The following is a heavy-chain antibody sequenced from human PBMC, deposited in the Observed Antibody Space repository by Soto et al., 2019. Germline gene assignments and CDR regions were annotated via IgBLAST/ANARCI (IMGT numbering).Heavy chain of an antibody. CDR3: ARVDHRGYFAILTDY. D-gene: IGHD3-9*01. CDR1: GDSLSSGGHY. J-gene: IGHJ4*02. CDR2: IYDSVNT. V-gene: IGHV4-31*03. Sequence: SETLSLTCTVSGDSLSSGGHYWSWIRQHPGKGLEWIGHIYDSVNTYYSPSLRSRVTISADTSKNQFSLNLRSVTAADTAVYYCARVDHRGYFAILTDYWGQGTLVTVSS.